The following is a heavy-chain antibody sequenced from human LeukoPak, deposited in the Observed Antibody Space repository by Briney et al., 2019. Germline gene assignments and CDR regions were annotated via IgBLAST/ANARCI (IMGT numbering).Heavy chain of an antibody. Sequence: GGSLRLSCAASGSTFSSYAMSWVRQAPGKGLEWVSAISGSGGSTYYADSVKGRFTISRDNSKNTLYLQMNSLRAEDTAVYYCAKGDYYDSSGHSPFDPWGQGTLVTVSS. CDR2: ISGSGGST. J-gene: IGHJ5*02. V-gene: IGHV3-23*01. CDR3: AKGDYYDSSGHSPFDP. CDR1: GSTFSSYA. D-gene: IGHD3-22*01.